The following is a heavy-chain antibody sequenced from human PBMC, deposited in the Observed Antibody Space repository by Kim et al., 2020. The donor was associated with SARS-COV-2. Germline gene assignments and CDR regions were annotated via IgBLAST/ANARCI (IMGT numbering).Heavy chain of an antibody. CDR3: ARGGYSKAYYYYGMDV. CDR1: GYTFTGYY. V-gene: IGHV1-2*06. CDR2: INPNSGGT. J-gene: IGHJ6*02. D-gene: IGHD6-13*01. Sequence: ASVKVSCKASGYTFTGYYMHWVRQAPGQGLEWMGRINPNSGGTNYAQKFQGRVTMTRDTSISTAYMELSRLRSDDTAVYYCARGGYSKAYYYYGMDVWGQGTPVTVSS.